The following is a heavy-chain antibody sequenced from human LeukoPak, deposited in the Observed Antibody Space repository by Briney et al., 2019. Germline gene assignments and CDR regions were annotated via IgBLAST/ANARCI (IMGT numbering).Heavy chain of an antibody. CDR3: ARDGGGGYVGNY. Sequence: ASVKVSCKASGYTFTNYGIIWVQQAPGQGLEWVGWISAYNGNTKYPQKFQGRLTMTTDTSRSTTYMELRSLRSDDTAVYYCARDGGGGYVGNYWGQGTLVTVSS. V-gene: IGHV1-18*01. D-gene: IGHD5-12*01. J-gene: IGHJ4*02. CDR2: ISAYNGNT. CDR1: GYTFTNYG.